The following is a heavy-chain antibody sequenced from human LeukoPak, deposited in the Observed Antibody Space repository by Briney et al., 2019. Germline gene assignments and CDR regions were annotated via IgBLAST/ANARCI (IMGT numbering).Heavy chain of an antibody. D-gene: IGHD2-2*01. CDR3: ARVARCTSCFDVDY. CDR2: FFLKGST. CDR1: GYSITSAYY. V-gene: IGHV4-38-2*01. J-gene: IGHJ4*02. Sequence: SSETLSLTCAVSGYSITSAYYWGWIRQPPGKGLEWIGSFFLKGSTYYNPSLKSRVTISVDTSKNQFSLTLSSVTAADTAVYYCARVARCTSCFDVDYWGQGTLVTVSS.